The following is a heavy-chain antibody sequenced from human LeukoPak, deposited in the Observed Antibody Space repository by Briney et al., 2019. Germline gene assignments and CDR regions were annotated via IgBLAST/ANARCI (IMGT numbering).Heavy chain of an antibody. CDR2: ISGSGGST. Sequence: GGSLRLSCAACGFTFSSYAMSWVRQAPGKGLEWVSAISGSGGSTYYADSVKGRFTISRDNSKNTLYLQMNSLRAGDTAVYYCAKDLLYCSSTSCYFGFDYWGQGTLVTVSS. J-gene: IGHJ4*02. V-gene: IGHV3-23*01. CDR3: AKDLLYCSSTSCYFGFDY. CDR1: GFTFSSYA. D-gene: IGHD2-2*01.